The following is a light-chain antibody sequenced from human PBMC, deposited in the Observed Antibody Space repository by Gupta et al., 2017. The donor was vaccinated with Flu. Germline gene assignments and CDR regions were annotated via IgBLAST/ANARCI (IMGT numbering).Light chain of an antibody. CDR2: EVS. V-gene: IGLV2-8*01. CDR1: SSDVGGYNY. CDR3: SSYGGSNNLL. Sequence: QSALTQPPSASGSPGQSVTISCTGTSSDVGGYNYVSWYQQQPGKAPNLLIYEVSKRPSGVPDRFSGSKSGNTASLTVSGLQAEDEADYYCSSYGGSNNLLFGGGTRLTVL. J-gene: IGLJ2*01.